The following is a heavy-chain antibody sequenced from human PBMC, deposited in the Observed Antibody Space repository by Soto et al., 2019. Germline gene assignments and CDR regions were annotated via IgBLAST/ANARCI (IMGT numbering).Heavy chain of an antibody. D-gene: IGHD1-1*01. CDR1: GGFVSRCGYY. V-gene: IGHV4-34*01. CDR3: ARVERGTATTVVDAFDI. Sequence: SGTLSLTCAVYGGFVSRCGYYWSWIRQPPGKGLEWIGEMSHSGGTHFNPSLKSRVTISVDTSKNQFSLKMASVTAADTALYYCARVERGTATTVVDAFDIWGPGTMVT. J-gene: IGHJ3*02. CDR2: MSHSGGT.